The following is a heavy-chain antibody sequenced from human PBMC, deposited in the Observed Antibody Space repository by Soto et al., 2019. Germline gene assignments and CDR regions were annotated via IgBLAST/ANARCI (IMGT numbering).Heavy chain of an antibody. J-gene: IGHJ4*02. CDR1: GFPFSSYS. CDR3: EREVRDTAVADFDY. D-gene: IGHD5-18*01. Sequence: PGGSLRLSCAASGFPFSSYSMNWVRQAPGKGLEWLSYISSSISTMHYADSVKGRFTISRDNAKNSLYLQINSLRDEDTAVYYREREVRDTAVADFDYWGQGTLVTVSS. V-gene: IGHV3-48*02. CDR2: ISSSISTM.